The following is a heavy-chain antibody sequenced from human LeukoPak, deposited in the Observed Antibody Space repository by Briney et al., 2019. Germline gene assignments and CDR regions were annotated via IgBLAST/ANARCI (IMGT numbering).Heavy chain of an antibody. CDR3: ARERACEIKELDI. CDR1: GYTFTGYY. CDR2: INPNSGGT. V-gene: IGHV1-2*02. J-gene: IGHJ3*02. D-gene: IGHD1-7*01. Sequence: ASVKVSCKAPGYTFTGYYMHWVRQAPGQGLEWMGWINPNSGGTNYAQKFQGRVTMTRDTSISTAYMELSRLRSDDTAVYYCARERACEIKELDIWGQGTMVTVSS.